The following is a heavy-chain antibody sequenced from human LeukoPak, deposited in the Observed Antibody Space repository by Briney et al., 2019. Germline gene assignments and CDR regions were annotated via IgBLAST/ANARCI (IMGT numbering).Heavy chain of an antibody. CDR3: AREGRNADIPTVTRNGGALDI. Sequence: GGSLRLSCAASGFNFSTFWMNWVRHVPGKGLEWVANIRQDGGETFYVDSVSGRFTISRDNAKNSLFLQMNSLGVEDTAVYYCAREGRNADIPTVTRNGGALDIWGQGTVLTVSS. D-gene: IGHD2-8*01. J-gene: IGHJ3*02. CDR1: GFNFSTFW. CDR2: IRQDGGET. V-gene: IGHV3-7*01.